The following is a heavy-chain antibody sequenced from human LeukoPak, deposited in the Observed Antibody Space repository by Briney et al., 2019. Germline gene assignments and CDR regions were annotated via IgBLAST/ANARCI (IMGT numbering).Heavy chain of an antibody. V-gene: IGHV4-61*08. Sequence: SETLSLTCTVSGGSISSGGYYWSWVRQPPGKGLEFIGHVHYSGTTNYNPSLRSRVTISIDTSKKHFFLKLKSVTAADTAVYYCATGYGDFRVEGRYFYSWGQGTLVTVSS. D-gene: IGHD4-17*01. CDR3: ATGYGDFRVEGRYFYS. CDR2: VHYSGTT. J-gene: IGHJ4*02. CDR1: GGSISSGGYY.